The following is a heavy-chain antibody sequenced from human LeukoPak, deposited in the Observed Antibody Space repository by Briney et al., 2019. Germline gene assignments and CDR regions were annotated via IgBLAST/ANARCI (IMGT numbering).Heavy chain of an antibody. CDR2: IYYSGST. CDR3: ARGPTRPVDTAMVYYFDY. V-gene: IGHV4-59*01. CDR1: GGSISSYY. D-gene: IGHD5-18*01. J-gene: IGHJ4*02. Sequence: KPSETLSLTCTVSGGSISSYYWSWIRQPPGKGLEWIGYIYYSGSTNYNPSLKSRVTISVDTSKNQFSLKLSSVTAAATAVYYWARGPTRPVDTAMVYYFDYWGQGTLVTVSS.